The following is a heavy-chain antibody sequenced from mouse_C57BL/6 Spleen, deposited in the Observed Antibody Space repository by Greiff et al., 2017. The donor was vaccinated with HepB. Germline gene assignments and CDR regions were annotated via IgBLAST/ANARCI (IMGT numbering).Heavy chain of an antibody. CDR1: GFTFSDFY. V-gene: IGHV7-1*01. J-gene: IGHJ4*01. CDR3: ARCDYDGYAMDY. CDR2: SRNKANDYTT. D-gene: IGHD2-4*01. Sequence: EVQGVESGGGLVQSGRSLRLSCATSGFTFSDFYMEWVRQAPGKGLEWIAASRNKANDYTTEYSASVKGRFIVSRDTSQSILYLQMNALGAEDTAIYYCARCDYDGYAMDYWGQRTSVTVSS.